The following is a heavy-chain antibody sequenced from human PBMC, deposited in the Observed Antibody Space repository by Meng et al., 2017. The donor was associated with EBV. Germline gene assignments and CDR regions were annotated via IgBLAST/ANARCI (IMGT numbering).Heavy chain of an antibody. CDR1: GGPFRYYA. D-gene: IGHD3-10*01. Sequence: QVQSVPAAAEVKKPGALVKVACKTSGGPFRYYAISWVRQAPGQGLEWLGGFLPRLGAPNYAQKFNGRVKITADESTSTHYMDLSSLRSEDTAIYYCASESGRGYTPDYWGQGTLVTVSS. V-gene: IGHV1-69*01. CDR3: ASESGRGYTPDY. CDR2: FLPRLGAP. J-gene: IGHJ4*02.